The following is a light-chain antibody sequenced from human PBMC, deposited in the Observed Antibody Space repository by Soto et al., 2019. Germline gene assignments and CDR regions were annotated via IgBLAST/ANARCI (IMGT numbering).Light chain of an antibody. CDR2: QVS. J-gene: IGKJ5*01. CDR1: QSLVYSDGDTY. V-gene: IGKV2-30*01. Sequence: VMMAQSPLSLPVTLGHPASISCSSSQSLVYSDGDTYLSWFQQRPGQSPRRLLSQVSNRDSGVPDRFSGSGSGTDFTLKISSVEADDVAVYYCMQNTHWPITFGQGTRLEIK. CDR3: MQNTHWPIT.